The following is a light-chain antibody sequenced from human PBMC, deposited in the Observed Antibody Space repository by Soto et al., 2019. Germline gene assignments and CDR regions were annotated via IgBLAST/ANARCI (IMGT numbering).Light chain of an antibody. Sequence: AIQMTQSPSSLSASVGDRVTITCRASQAIRNDLGWYQQKPGKAPKLLIYAASSLQSGVPSRLTGSGSATEFTFTISSLQPEDFATYYCLQDYEYTFTFGQGTRLEIX. V-gene: IGKV1-6*01. J-gene: IGKJ5*01. CDR3: LQDYEYTFT. CDR1: QAIRND. CDR2: AAS.